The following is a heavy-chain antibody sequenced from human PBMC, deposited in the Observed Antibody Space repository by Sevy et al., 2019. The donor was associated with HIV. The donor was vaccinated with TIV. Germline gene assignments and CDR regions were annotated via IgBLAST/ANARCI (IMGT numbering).Heavy chain of an antibody. D-gene: IGHD1-26*01. V-gene: IGHV1-18*01. J-gene: IGHJ4*02. CDR1: GYTFTSYG. CDR3: ARLLGSTEFGYYFDY. CDR2: IRPYNGNT. Sequence: ASVKVSCKASGYTFTSYGLSWVRQAPGQGLEWMGGIRPYNGNTDYAQKLQGRVTVTTDTSTTTAYMELRSLRSDDTALYSCARLLGSTEFGYYFDYWGQGTLVTVSS.